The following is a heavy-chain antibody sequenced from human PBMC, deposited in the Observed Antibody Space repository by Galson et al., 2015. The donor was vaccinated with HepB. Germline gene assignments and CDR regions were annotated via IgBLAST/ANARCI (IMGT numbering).Heavy chain of an antibody. Sequence: SLRLSCAASGFTFSDYYMSWIRQAPGKGLEWVSYSSSTGSYTDYADSVKGRFTISRDNAKNSLFLQMNSLRAGDTAMYYCAKSRGGLLLGDDFDYWGQGTLVTVSS. CDR3: AKSRGGLLLGDDFDY. V-gene: IGHV3-11*06. CDR1: GFTFSDYY. J-gene: IGHJ4*02. D-gene: IGHD2-2*01. CDR2: SSSTGSYT.